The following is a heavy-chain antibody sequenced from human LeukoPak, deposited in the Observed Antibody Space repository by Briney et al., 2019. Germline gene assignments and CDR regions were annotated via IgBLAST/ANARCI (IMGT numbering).Heavy chain of an antibody. CDR3: ARDPYSGRYGDYYYYYMDV. V-gene: IGHV3-48*01. CDR2: IRSSSSTI. J-gene: IGHJ6*03. CDR1: GLTFSGSW. D-gene: IGHD1-26*01. Sequence: PGGSLRLSCAVSGLTFSGSWITWIRQAPGKGLEWVSYIRSSSSTIYYADSVKGRFTISRDNAKNSLYLQMNSLRAEDTAVYYCARDPYSGRYGDYYYYYMDVWGKGTTVTISS.